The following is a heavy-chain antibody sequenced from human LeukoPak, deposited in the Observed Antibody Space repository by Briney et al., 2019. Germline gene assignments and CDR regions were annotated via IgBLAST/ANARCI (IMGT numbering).Heavy chain of an antibody. CDR3: ARAGGPEAAAGTPFDY. J-gene: IGHJ4*02. V-gene: IGHV4-30-2*01. Sequence: SETLSLTCAVSGGSISSGDYSWSWIRQPPGKGLEWIGYIYHNGSTYYNPSLKSRVTISVDRSKNQFSLKLSSVTAADTAVYYCARAGGPEAAAGTPFDYWGQGTLVTVSS. CDR2: IYHNGST. CDR1: GGSISSGDYS. D-gene: IGHD6-13*01.